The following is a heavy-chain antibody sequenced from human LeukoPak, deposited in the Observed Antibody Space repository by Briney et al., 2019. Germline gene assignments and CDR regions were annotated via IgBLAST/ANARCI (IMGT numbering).Heavy chain of an antibody. CDR3: AKDLRLSVGTSPFDY. CDR1: GFTLSSYA. V-gene: IGHV3-23*01. J-gene: IGHJ4*02. D-gene: IGHD4-23*01. Sequence: GGSLRLSCAASGFTLSSYAMSWVRQAPGKGLEWVSAISVSGNTYHADSVKGRFTISRDNSKNTLYLQMNSLRADDTALYYCAKDLRLSVGTSPFDYWGQGTLVTVSS. CDR2: ISVSGNT.